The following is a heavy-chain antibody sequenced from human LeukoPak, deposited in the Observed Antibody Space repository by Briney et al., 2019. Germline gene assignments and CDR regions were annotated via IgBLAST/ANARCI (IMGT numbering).Heavy chain of an antibody. J-gene: IGHJ4*02. CDR3: ARDGRDGYNGNLDY. V-gene: IGHV4-4*07. CDR1: GGSISSYY. Sequence: PSETLSLTCTVSGGSISSYYWSWIRQPAGKGLEGIGRIYTSGSTNYNPSLKSRVTMSVDTSKNQFSLKLSSVTAADTAVYYCARDGRDGYNGNLDYWGQGTLVTVSS. D-gene: IGHD5-24*01. CDR2: IYTSGST.